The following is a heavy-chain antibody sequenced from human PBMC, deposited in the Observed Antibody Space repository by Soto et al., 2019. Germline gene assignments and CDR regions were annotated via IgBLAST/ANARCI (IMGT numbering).Heavy chain of an antibody. CDR3: ARGGAWIAARPDGY. CDR1: GFTFGSYS. J-gene: IGHJ4*02. CDR2: ISYDGSNK. Sequence: WGSLRLSCAASGFTFGSYSGHWVLKKTGKGLEWVAVISYDGSNKYYADSVKGRFTISRDNSKNTLYLQMNSLRAEDTAVYYCARGGAWIAARPDGYWGQGTLVTVSS. V-gene: IGHV3-30-3*01. D-gene: IGHD6-6*01.